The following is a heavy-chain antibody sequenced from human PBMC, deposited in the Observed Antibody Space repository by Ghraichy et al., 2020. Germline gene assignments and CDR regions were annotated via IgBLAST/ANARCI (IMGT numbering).Heavy chain of an antibody. Sequence: GGSLRLSCAASGFTYSDYLMSWVRQAPGKGLEWVATINQDGSEKFYVDSVKGRFAISRDNARTLLFLQMNSLRAEDTAVYYCARDAGLSWFDPWGQGTLVTVSS. V-gene: IGHV3-7*01. D-gene: IGHD2/OR15-2a*01. CDR3: ARDAGLSWFDP. J-gene: IGHJ5*02. CDR2: INQDGSEK. CDR1: GFTYSDYL.